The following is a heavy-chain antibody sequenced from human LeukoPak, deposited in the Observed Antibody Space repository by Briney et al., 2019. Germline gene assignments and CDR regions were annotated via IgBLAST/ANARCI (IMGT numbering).Heavy chain of an antibody. CDR2: ISSSSSYI. V-gene: IGHV3-21*01. Sequence: GGSLRLSCAASGFTFSGYSMNWVRQAPGKGLEWVSSISSSSSYIYYADSVKGRFTISRDNAKNSLYLQMNSLRAEDTAVYYCARDLRYYDSRSDWGQGTLVTVSS. CDR1: GFTFSGYS. D-gene: IGHD3-22*01. CDR3: ARDLRYYDSRSD. J-gene: IGHJ4*02.